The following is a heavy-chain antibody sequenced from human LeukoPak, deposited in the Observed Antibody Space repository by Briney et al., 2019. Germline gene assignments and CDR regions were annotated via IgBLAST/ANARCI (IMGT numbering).Heavy chain of an antibody. V-gene: IGHV3-30*02. Sequence: PGGSLRLSCAASGFTFSSYGMHWVRQAPGKGLEWVAFIRYDGSNKYYADSVKGRFTISRDNSKNTLYLQMNSLRAEDTAVYYCANMILIDYWGQGTLVTVSS. CDR3: ANMILIDY. CDR2: IRYDGSNK. CDR1: GFTFSSYG. J-gene: IGHJ4*02. D-gene: IGHD2-15*01.